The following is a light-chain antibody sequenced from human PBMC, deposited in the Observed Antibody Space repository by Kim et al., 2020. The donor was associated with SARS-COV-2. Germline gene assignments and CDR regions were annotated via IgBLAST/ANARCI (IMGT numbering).Light chain of an antibody. CDR1: QCISVR. J-gene: IGKJ2*01. Sequence: VSPREKHTLSSRPNQCISVRLAWYQQKTGRAPRLLISGASTRATGIPARFSGSGSGTEFTLSISSLQSEDFAVYYCQQYNNWPYTVSQGTKLEI. V-gene: IGKV3-15*01. CDR2: GAS. CDR3: QQYNNWPYT.